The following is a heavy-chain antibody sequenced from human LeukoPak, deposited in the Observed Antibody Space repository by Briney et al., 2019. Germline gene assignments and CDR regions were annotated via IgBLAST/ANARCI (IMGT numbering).Heavy chain of an antibody. V-gene: IGHV4-30-2*01. D-gene: IGHD2-2*01. CDR2: IYHSGST. CDR1: GGSISSGGYY. Sequence: SQTLSLTCTVSGGSISSGGYYWSWIRQPPGKGLEWIGYIYHSGSTYYNPSLKSRVTISVDRSKNQFSLKLSSVTAADTAVYYCARGDCSSTSCYFPGRYYFDYWGQGTLVTVSS. CDR3: ARGDCSSTSCYFPGRYYFDY. J-gene: IGHJ4*02.